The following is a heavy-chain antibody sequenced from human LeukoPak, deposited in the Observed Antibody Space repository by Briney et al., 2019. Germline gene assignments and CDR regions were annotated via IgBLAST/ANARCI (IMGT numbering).Heavy chain of an antibody. CDR2: ISGSSETI. CDR1: GFAFSSYA. D-gene: IGHD6-19*01. V-gene: IGHV3-48*01. Sequence: PGGSLRLSCAASGFAFSSYAINWVRQAPGKGLEWLSFISGSSETIYYADSMKGRFTISRDNAENSLYLQMSSLRAEDTAVYYCVRARVGGSFDFWGQGTLVTVSS. J-gene: IGHJ4*02. CDR3: VRARVGGSFDF.